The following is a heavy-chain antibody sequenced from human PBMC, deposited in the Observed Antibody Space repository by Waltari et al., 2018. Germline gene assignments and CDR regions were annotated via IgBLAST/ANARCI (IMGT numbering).Heavy chain of an antibody. V-gene: IGHV4-39*07. CDR2: IYYSGST. CDR1: GGSIRSSSYY. Sequence: QLQLQESGPGLVKPSETLSLTCTVSGGSIRSSSYYWGWIRQPPGKGLEWIGSIYYSGSTYYNPSLKSRVTISVDTSKNQFSLKLSSVTAADTAVYYCARDSEGSSSWFDPWGQGTLVTVSS. D-gene: IGHD6-6*01. CDR3: ARDSEGSSSWFDP. J-gene: IGHJ5*02.